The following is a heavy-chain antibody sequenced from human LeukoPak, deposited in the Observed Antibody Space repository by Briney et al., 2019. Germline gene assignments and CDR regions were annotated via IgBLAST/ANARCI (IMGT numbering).Heavy chain of an antibody. CDR3: ARDRQNYDFWSGYYNAYYYGMDV. Sequence: SQTLSLTCTVSGGSISSGGYYWSWLRQHPGTGLEWIGYIYYSGSTYYNPSLKSRVTISVDTSKNQFSLKLSSVTAADTAVYYCARDRQNYDFWSGYYNAYYYGMDVWGQGTTVTVSS. V-gene: IGHV4-31*03. D-gene: IGHD3-3*01. CDR1: GGSISSGGYY. J-gene: IGHJ6*02. CDR2: IYYSGST.